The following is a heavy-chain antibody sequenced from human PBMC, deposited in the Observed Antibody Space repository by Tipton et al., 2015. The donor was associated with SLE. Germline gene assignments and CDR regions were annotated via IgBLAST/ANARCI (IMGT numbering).Heavy chain of an antibody. Sequence: SLRLSCAASGFNFSSYAMTWVRQAPGKGLEWVSGISGGGVTIYYADSVKGRFPISRDNSKNTLYLQLNSLRVEDTAVYYCARSRKQEIYSGGWYGAFDIWGQGTMITVSS. CDR2: ISGGGVTI. CDR3: ARSRKQEIYSGGWYGAFDI. CDR1: GFNFSSYA. D-gene: IGHD6-19*01. V-gene: IGHV3-23*01. J-gene: IGHJ3*02.